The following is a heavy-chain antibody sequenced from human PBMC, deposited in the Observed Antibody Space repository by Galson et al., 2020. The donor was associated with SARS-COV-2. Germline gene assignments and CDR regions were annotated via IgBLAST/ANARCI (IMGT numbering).Heavy chain of an antibody. D-gene: IGHD3-10*01. Sequence: GGSLRLSCVTSGFIFSSYSMDWVRQAPGKGLEVVSHISSIGGIIYYADSVKGRFTISRDNAQNSLYLQMNSLRDEDTAVYYCARGVFYYGSGSQRPYGMDVWGQGTTVTVSS. V-gene: IGHV3-48*02. CDR1: GFIFSSYS. CDR2: ISSIGGII. CDR3: ARGVFYYGSGSQRPYGMDV. J-gene: IGHJ6*02.